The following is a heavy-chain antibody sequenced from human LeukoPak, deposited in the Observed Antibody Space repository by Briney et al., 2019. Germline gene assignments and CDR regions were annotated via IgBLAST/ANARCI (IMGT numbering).Heavy chain of an antibody. V-gene: IGHV4-59*08. Sequence: PSETLSLTRTVSGGSISSYYWSWIRQPPGKGLEWIGYIYYSGSTNYNPSLKSRVTISVDTSKNQFSLKLSSVTAADTAVYYCARRRGYSYDYWGQGTLVTVSS. J-gene: IGHJ4*02. CDR1: GGSISSYY. D-gene: IGHD5-18*01. CDR2: IYYSGST. CDR3: ARRRGYSYDY.